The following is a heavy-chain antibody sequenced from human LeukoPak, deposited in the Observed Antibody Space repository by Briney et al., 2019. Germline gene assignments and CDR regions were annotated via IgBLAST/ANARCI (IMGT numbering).Heavy chain of an antibody. V-gene: IGHV3-30*02. CDR3: AKRGKDSPGYYNYFDS. CDR2: IGYDGSEI. J-gene: IGHJ4*02. CDR1: GFTFSTYG. D-gene: IGHD3-22*01. Sequence: GGSLRLSCATSGFTFSTYGTHWVRQAPAKGLEWVAFIGYDGSEIHYADSVKGRFTISRDNSKNTVHLQMGGLRGEDTAVYYCAKRGKDSPGYYNYFDSWGQGTLVTVSS.